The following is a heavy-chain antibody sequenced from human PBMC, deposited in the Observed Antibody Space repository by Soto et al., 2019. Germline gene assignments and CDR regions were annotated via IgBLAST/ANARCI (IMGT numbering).Heavy chain of an antibody. D-gene: IGHD1-26*01. J-gene: IGHJ4*02. CDR1: GGSISSYY. CDR2: IYYSGST. CDR3: ARAPRWDGLDY. V-gene: IGHV4-59*01. Sequence: SETLSLTCTGSGGSISSYYWSWIRQPPGKGLEWIGYIYYSGSTNYNPSLKSRVTVSVDTSKDQFSLNLSSVTAADTAVYYCARAPRWDGLDYWGQGTLVTVSS.